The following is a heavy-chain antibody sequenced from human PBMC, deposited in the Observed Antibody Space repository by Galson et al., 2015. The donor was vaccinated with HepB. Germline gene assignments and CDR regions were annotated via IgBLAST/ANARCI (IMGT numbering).Heavy chain of an antibody. CDR3: ARQEYYYDSSGYWGWVDY. D-gene: IGHD3-22*01. V-gene: IGHV3-21*01. CDR2: ISSSSSYI. Sequence: SLRLSCAASGFTFSSYSMNWVRQAPGKGLEWVSSISSSSSYIYYADSVKGRFTISRDNAKNSLYLQMNSLRAEDTAVYYCARQEYYYDSSGYWGWVDYWGQGTLVTVSS. J-gene: IGHJ4*02. CDR1: GFTFSSYS.